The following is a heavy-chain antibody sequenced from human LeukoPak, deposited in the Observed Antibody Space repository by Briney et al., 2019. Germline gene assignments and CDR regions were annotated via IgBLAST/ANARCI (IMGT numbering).Heavy chain of an antibody. J-gene: IGHJ3*02. CDR1: GFTFSNYA. D-gene: IGHD2-15*01. V-gene: IGHV3-30-3*01. CDR3: GRSSTLIVVDDALDM. Sequence: GRSLRLSCAASGFTFSNYAMHWVRQAPGKGLEWVAVVSFDETYKYYSDSVKGRFTISRDNSKSMVSMHMNSLTTEDTGVYYCGRSSTLIVVDDALDMRGQGTMVTVSS. CDR2: VSFDETYK.